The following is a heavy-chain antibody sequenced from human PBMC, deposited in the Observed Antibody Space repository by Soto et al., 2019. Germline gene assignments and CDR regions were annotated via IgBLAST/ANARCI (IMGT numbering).Heavy chain of an antibody. CDR2: INTYNGDT. D-gene: IGHD1-20*01. CDR1: GYTFTSYG. V-gene: IGHV1-18*01. CDR3: ARDSRFTAYNYGMDV. J-gene: IGHJ6*02. Sequence: ASVKVSCKASGYTFTSYGISWVRQAPGQGLEWMGWINTYNGDTRYAHTLQGRVTMTTDTSTNTANMELRGLISDDTAIYYCARDSRFTAYNYGMDVWGQGTTVTVSS.